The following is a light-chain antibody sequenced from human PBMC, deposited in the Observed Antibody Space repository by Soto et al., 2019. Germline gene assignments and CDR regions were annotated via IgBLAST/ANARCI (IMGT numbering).Light chain of an antibody. CDR1: NSDVGSYNL. CDR2: EVS. Sequence: QPSTVARAPRQSITLSCPETNSDVGSYNLVSWYQQHPGKAPKVIIYEVSERPSGVSDRFSGSKSGNTASLMISGLQAEEEADYYCCSYAGSSTQSYVFGSGTKVTVL. J-gene: IGLJ1*01. CDR3: CSYAGSSTQSYV. V-gene: IGLV2-23*02.